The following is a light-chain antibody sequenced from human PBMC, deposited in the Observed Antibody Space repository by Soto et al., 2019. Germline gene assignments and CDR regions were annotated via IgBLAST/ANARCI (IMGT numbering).Light chain of an antibody. CDR3: YQYYSTPWT. V-gene: IGKV4-1*01. CDR1: QSVLYSSNNKNY. Sequence: DIVMTQSPDSLAVSLGERATINCKSSQSVLYSSNNKNYLAWYQQKPGQPPKLLIYWASTRESGVPYRFSGSRSGTECALTISSLQAEDGAVYYCYQYYSTPWTFGQVTKVEIK. CDR2: WAS. J-gene: IGKJ1*01.